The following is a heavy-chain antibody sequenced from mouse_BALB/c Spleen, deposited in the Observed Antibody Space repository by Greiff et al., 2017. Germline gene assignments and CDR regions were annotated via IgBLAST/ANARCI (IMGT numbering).Heavy chain of an antibody. V-gene: IGHV1-87*01. J-gene: IGHJ4*01. D-gene: IGHD2-4*01. CDR2: IYPGDGDT. CDR3: ARWDYDYDGYYAMDY. Sequence: QVQLQQSGAELARPGASVKLSCKASGCTFTSYWMQWVKQRPGQGLEWIGAIYPGDGDTRYTQKFKGKATLTADKSSSTAYMQLSSLASEDSAVYYCARWDYDYDGYYAMDYWGQGTSVTVSS. CDR1: GCTFTSYW.